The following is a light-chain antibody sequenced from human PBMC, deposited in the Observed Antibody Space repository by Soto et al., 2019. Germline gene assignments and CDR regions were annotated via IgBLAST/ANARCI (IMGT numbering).Light chain of an antibody. V-gene: IGKV3-11*01. CDR3: QQYSRSPFT. CDR2: DAS. Sequence: EIVLTQSPATLSLSPGERATLSCRASQSVSSHLTWYQHIPGQAPRLLIYDASTRANGIPARFSGSGSGTDFTLTISSLEPEDFAVYYCQQYSRSPFTFGQGTKLEIK. CDR1: QSVSSH. J-gene: IGKJ2*01.